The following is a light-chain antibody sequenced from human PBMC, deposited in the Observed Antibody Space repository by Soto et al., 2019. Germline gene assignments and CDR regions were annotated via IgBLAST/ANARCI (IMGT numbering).Light chain of an antibody. CDR3: QQYKEWPWT. Sequence: DVRMTQSPSSLSASVGDTITITCRASRTINTYLNWFQQKPGEPPRLLIYGASTLHDGVPSRFSGSGSGADFTLTISGLQPEDFASYHCQQYKEWPWTFGQGIKVEI. J-gene: IGKJ1*01. V-gene: IGKV1-39*01. CDR1: RTINTY. CDR2: GAS.